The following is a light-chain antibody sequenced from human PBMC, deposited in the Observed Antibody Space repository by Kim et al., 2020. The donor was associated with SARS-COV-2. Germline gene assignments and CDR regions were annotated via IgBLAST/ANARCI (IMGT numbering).Light chain of an antibody. CDR3: QKEYSDWT. V-gene: IGKV1-5*03. CDR2: KAS. Sequence: STSSWLAWYQKKPGKAPKLLIYKASRLESGVPSRVSGSGSGREFTPTISSLQDEEFATYVSQKEYSDWTFGQGTKV. J-gene: IGKJ1*01. CDR1: STSSW.